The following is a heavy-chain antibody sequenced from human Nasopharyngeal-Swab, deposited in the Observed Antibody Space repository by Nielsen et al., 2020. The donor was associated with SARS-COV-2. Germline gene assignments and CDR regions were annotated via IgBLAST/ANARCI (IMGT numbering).Heavy chain of an antibody. Sequence: WVRQAPGQGLEWMGGIIPIFGTANYAQKFQGRVTITADESTSTAYMELGSLRSEDTAVYYCARSRARIQYDFWSGYYYYGMDVWGQGTTVTVSS. J-gene: IGHJ6*02. V-gene: IGHV1-69*01. D-gene: IGHD3-3*01. CDR2: IIPIFGTA. CDR3: ARSRARIQYDFWSGYYYYGMDV.